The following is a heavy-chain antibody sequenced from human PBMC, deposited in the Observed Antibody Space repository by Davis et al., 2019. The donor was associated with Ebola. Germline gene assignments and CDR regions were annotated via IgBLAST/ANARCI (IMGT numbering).Heavy chain of an antibody. D-gene: IGHD6-13*01. J-gene: IGHJ4*02. CDR3: ARNPYRSSWYTDY. Sequence: MPSETLSLTCSVSGGSISYYYWTWIRQPPGRGLEWIGYIYYSGSANYNPSLKSRVTTSVSGTTNYNPSLKSRVTTSVDTSKNHFSLKLSSVTAADTAVYYCARNPYRSSWYTDYWGQGTLVTVSS. CDR2: IYYSGSA. CDR1: GGSISYYY. V-gene: IGHV4-59*01.